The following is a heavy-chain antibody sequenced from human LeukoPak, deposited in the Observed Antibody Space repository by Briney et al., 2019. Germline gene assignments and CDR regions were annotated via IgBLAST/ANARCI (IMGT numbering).Heavy chain of an antibody. V-gene: IGHV4-39*07. CDR1: GDSINNNNYY. D-gene: IGHD3-10*01. Sequence: SETLSLTCTVSGDSINNNNYYWGWVRQPPGKGLEWTGNIYYNGRTYYSPSLKSRVTISVDTSKNQFSLKLSSVTAADTAVYYCARGTRPPRTSITMVRGVIIWFDPWGQGTLVTVSS. CDR3: ARGTRPPRTSITMVRGVIIWFDP. J-gene: IGHJ5*02. CDR2: IYYNGRT.